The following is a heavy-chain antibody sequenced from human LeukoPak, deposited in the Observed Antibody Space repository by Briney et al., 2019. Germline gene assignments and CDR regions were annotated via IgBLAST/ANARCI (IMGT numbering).Heavy chain of an antibody. CDR2: INPNSGGT. CDR3: AREGALRFLEWLFRNWFDP. V-gene: IGHV1-2*02. J-gene: IGHJ5*02. Sequence: ASVKVSCNASGYTFTGYYMRWVRQAPGQGLEWMGWINPNSGGTNYAQKFQGRVTMTRDTSISTAYMELSRLRSDDTAVYYCAREGALRFLEWLFRNWFDPWGQGTLVTVSS. D-gene: IGHD3-3*01. CDR1: GYTFTGYY.